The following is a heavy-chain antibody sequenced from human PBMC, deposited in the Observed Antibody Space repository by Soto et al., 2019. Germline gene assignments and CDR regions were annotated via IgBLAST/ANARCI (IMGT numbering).Heavy chain of an antibody. CDR1: GFSLSTSGVG. CDR3: ALWTGGGLPDY. J-gene: IGHJ4*02. Sequence: SGPTLVKPTQTLTLTCTFSGFSLSTSGVGVGWIRQPPGKALECLALIYWDDDKSYSPSLKSRLTITKDTSKNQVVLTMTNMDPVDTATYYCALWTGGGLPDYWGQGTLVTVSS. D-gene: IGHD3-16*01. CDR2: IYWDDDK. V-gene: IGHV2-5*02.